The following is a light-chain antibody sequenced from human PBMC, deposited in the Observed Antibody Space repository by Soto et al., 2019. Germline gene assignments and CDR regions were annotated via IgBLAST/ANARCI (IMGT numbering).Light chain of an antibody. J-gene: IGLJ2*01. Sequence: QPVLTQSPSASASLGASVKLTCTLSSGHSSYAIAWHQQQPEKGPRYLMKLDSDGSHTKGDAIPDRFSGSSSGAGRYLTISSLQSEYEADYYCQPWGTGIPVVFGGGTKLTVL. V-gene: IGLV4-69*01. CDR3: QPWGTGIPVV. CDR1: SGHSSYA. CDR2: LDSDGSH.